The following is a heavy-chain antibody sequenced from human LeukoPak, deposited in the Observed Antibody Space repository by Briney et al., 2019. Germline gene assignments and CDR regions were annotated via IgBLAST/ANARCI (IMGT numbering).Heavy chain of an antibody. CDR3: ARNYYDSSGYYFDY. D-gene: IGHD3-22*01. CDR2: IKRDGGEK. Sequence: GGSLRLSCAASGFTLTNYWMSWVRQAPGKGLEWVANIKRDGGEKYYVDSVKGRFTISRDNARNSLYLQMNSLRAEDTAVYYCARNYYDSSGYYFDYWGQGTLVTVSS. V-gene: IGHV3-7*01. J-gene: IGHJ4*02. CDR1: GFTLTNYW.